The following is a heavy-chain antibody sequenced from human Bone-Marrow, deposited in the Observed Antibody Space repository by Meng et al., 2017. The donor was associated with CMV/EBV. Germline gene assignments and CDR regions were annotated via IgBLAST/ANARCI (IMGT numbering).Heavy chain of an antibody. CDR1: GYTFTSYG. Sequence: VQRLQSGVEWKTPGPSLKVSCKHSGYTFTSYGISWVRQAPGQGLEWMGWISAYNGNTNYAQKLQGRVTMTTDTSTSTAYMELRSLRSDDTAVYYCARDINYDSSGYNFFDYWGQGTLVTVSS. J-gene: IGHJ4*02. CDR2: ISAYNGNT. D-gene: IGHD3-22*01. V-gene: IGHV1-18*01. CDR3: ARDINYDSSGYNFFDY.